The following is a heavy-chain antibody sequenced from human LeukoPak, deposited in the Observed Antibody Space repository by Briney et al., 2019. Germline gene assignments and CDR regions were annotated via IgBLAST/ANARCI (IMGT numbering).Heavy chain of an antibody. Sequence: GGSLRLSCGASGFTFSSYEMNWVRQAPGKGLERPSYISGSGDTKYYADSVKGRFTISRDNAKNSLYLQMNSLRAEDTAVYYCARDERVGVMRVRASDIWGQGTMVTVSS. CDR3: ARDERVGVMRVRASDI. D-gene: IGHD3-16*01. CDR2: ISGSGDTK. J-gene: IGHJ3*02. V-gene: IGHV3-48*03. CDR1: GFTFSSYE.